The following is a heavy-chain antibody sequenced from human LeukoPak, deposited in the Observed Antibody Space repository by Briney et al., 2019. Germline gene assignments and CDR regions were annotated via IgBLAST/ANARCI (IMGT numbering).Heavy chain of an antibody. Sequence: GGSLRLSCVASGFTLSSYWMTWVRQAPGKGLEWVANIKRDGSEKYFVDSVRGRFNISRDNVMNSLYLHMNSLRDDDTAVYYCVRGSSGTAVRGVSWALFDPWGQGTLVTVSS. CDR3: VRGSSGTAVRGVSWALFDP. D-gene: IGHD3-10*01. J-gene: IGHJ5*02. CDR2: IKRDGSEK. CDR1: GFTLSSYW. V-gene: IGHV3-7*05.